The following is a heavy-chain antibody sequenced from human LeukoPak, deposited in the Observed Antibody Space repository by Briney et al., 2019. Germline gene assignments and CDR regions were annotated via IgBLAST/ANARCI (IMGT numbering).Heavy chain of an antibody. V-gene: IGHV3-48*03. Sequence: GGSLRLSCAASGFTFSSYEMNWVRQAPGKGLEWVSYISSSGSTIYYADSVKGRFTISRDNAKNSLYLQMNSLRAEDTAVYYCARDYRHYYDSSGGWKYYYGMDVWGQGTTVTVSS. CDR2: ISSSGSTI. D-gene: IGHD3-22*01. J-gene: IGHJ6*02. CDR1: GFTFSSYE. CDR3: ARDYRHYYDSSGGWKYYYGMDV.